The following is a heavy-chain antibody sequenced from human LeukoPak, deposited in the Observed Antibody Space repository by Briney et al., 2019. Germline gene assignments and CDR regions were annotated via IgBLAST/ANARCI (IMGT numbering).Heavy chain of an antibody. V-gene: IGHV4-34*01. J-gene: IGHJ4*02. CDR3: ARHVRNGYQLLSRFYYFDY. D-gene: IGHD2-2*01. Sequence: SETLSLTCAVYGGSFSGYYWSWIRQPPGKGLEWVGEMNHSGSTDYNPSLKSRVTISVDTSKNQFSLKLSSVTAADTAVYYCARHVRNGYQLLSRFYYFDYWGQGTLVTVSS. CDR1: GGSFSGYY. CDR2: MNHSGST.